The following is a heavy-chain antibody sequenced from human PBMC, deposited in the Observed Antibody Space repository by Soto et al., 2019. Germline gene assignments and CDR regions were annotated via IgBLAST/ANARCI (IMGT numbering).Heavy chain of an antibody. Sequence: SETLSLTCTVSGGSISSGGYYWSWIRQHPGKGLEWIGYIYYSGSTYYNPSLKSRVTISVDTSKNQFSLKLSSVTAADTAVYYCAVFVGGESQSFDYWGQGTLVTVSS. CDR1: GGSISSGGYY. V-gene: IGHV4-31*03. J-gene: IGHJ4*02. D-gene: IGHD3-16*01. CDR2: IYYSGST. CDR3: AVFVGGESQSFDY.